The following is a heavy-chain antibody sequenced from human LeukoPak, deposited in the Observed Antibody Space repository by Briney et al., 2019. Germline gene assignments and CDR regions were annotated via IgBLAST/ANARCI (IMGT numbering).Heavy chain of an antibody. CDR3: ARGDYYGSGSYPH. CDR1: GGTFSSYA. V-gene: IGHV1-69*13. J-gene: IGHJ4*02. D-gene: IGHD3-10*01. Sequence: PRASVKVSCKASGGTFSSYAISWVRQAPGQGLEWMGGIIPIFGTANYAQKFQGRVTITADESTSTAYMELSSLRSEDTAVYYCARGDYYGSGSYPHWGQGTLVTVSS. CDR2: IIPIFGTA.